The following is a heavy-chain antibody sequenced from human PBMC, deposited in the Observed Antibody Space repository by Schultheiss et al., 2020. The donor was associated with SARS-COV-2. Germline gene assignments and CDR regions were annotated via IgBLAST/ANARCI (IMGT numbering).Heavy chain of an antibody. CDR3: ARAGLEVPRNDYYYYYGMDV. J-gene: IGHJ6*02. CDR2: IKQDGSEK. V-gene: IGHV3-7*03. CDR1: GFTFSSYW. D-gene: IGHD1-7*01. Sequence: GGSLRLSCAASGFTFSSYWMSWVRQAPGKGLEWVANIKQDGSEKYYVDSVKGRFTISRDNAKNSLYLQMNSLRAEDTAVYYCARAGLEVPRNDYYYYYGMDVWGQGTTVTVSS.